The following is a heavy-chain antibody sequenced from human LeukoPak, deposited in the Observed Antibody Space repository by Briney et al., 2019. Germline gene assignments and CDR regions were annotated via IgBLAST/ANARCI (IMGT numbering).Heavy chain of an antibody. Sequence: ASVKVSCKASGYTFTSYGISWVRQAPGQGLEWMGWISAYNGNTNYVQKLQGRVTMTTDTSTSTAYMELRSLRSDDTAVYYCARTTRYSGYDYADYWGQGTLVTVSS. CDR2: ISAYNGNT. J-gene: IGHJ4*02. D-gene: IGHD5-12*01. V-gene: IGHV1-18*01. CDR1: GYTFTSYG. CDR3: ARTTRYSGYDYADY.